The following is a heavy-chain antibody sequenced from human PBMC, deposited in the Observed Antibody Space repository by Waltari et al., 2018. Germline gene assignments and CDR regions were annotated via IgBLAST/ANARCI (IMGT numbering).Heavy chain of an antibody. CDR3: AREVFWSGYYTDY. D-gene: IGHD3-3*01. CDR1: GFTFSSYS. Sequence: EVQLVESGGGLVQPGGSLRLSCAASGFTFSSYSMTWVRQAPGKGLEWVSYISSSSSTIYYADSVKGRFTISRDNAKNSLYLQMNSLRAEDTAVYYCAREVFWSGYYTDYWGQGTLVTVSS. V-gene: IGHV3-48*01. J-gene: IGHJ4*02. CDR2: ISSSSSTI.